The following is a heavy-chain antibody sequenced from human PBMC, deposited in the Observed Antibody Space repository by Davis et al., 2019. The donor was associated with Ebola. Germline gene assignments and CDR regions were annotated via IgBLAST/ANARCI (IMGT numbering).Heavy chain of an antibody. CDR2: IYPGYSDT. V-gene: IGHV5-51*01. D-gene: IGHD1-1*01. CDR1: GYSFTNYW. Sequence: GESLKISCKGSGYSFTNYWIGWVRRMPGKGLEWMGIIYPGYSDTRYSPSLEGQVTISVEQSINTAYLQWSSLKASDTSIYYCARLPGVDTTQRGFDYWGQGSLVTVSS. CDR3: ARLPGVDTTQRGFDY. J-gene: IGHJ4*02.